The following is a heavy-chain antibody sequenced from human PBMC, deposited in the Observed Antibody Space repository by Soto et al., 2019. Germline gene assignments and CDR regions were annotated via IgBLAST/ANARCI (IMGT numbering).Heavy chain of an antibody. J-gene: IGHJ4*02. CDR2: ISSGSSTI. V-gene: IGHV3-48*01. Sequence: GGSLRLSCAASGFTFNSYSMNWVRQAPGKGLEWVSYISSGSSTIYYADSVKGRFTISRDNAKNSLYLQMNSLRAEVTAVYYCARDGTFLDYWGQGTLVTVS. CDR1: GFTFNSYS. CDR3: ARDGTFLDY.